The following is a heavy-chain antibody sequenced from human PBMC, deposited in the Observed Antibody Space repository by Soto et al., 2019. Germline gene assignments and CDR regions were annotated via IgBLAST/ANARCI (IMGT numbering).Heavy chain of an antibody. J-gene: IGHJ4*02. CDR1: GFSFSGYA. D-gene: IGHD5-12*01. V-gene: IGHV3-23*01. CDR2: ISGSGSST. CDR3: AKASKGYTGYDLDY. Sequence: EVQLLESGGGLVQPGGFLRLSCAASGFSFSGYAMSWVRQAPGKGLEWVSAISGSGSSTYYSDSVRGRFTISRDNSKNTLYLQMNSLRAEDTAVYFCAKASKGYTGYDLDYWGQGTPVTVSP.